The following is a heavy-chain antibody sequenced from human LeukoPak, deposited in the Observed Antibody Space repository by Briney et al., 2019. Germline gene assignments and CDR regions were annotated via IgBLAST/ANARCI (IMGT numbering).Heavy chain of an antibody. CDR3: AKGQVITSNLDS. Sequence: GGSLRPSCAASGLSVNTDSMFWIRQAPGKGLEWVSGISGGVGTIYYADSVKGRFTISRDSSKNTLYLQMNSLRAKDTAVYYCAKGQVITSNLDSWGQGTLVTVSS. D-gene: IGHD2/OR15-2a*01. V-gene: IGHV3-23*01. CDR1: GLSVNTDS. CDR2: ISGGVGTI. J-gene: IGHJ4*02.